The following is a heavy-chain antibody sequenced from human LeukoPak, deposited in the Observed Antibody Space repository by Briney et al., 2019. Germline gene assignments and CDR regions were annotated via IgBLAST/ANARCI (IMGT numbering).Heavy chain of an antibody. J-gene: IGHJ4*02. Sequence: GGSLRLSCAASGFAFSSYAMSWVRQAPGKGLEWVSAISGSGGSTYYADSVKGRFTISRDNSKNTLYLQMNSLRAEDTAVYYCAKDCSLSGWGYFDYWGQGTLVTVSS. CDR1: GFAFSSYA. V-gene: IGHV3-23*01. CDR2: ISGSGGST. D-gene: IGHD6-19*01. CDR3: AKDCSLSGWGYFDY.